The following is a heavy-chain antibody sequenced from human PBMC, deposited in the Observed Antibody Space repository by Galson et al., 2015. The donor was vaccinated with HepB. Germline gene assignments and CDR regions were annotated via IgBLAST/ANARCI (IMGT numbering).Heavy chain of an antibody. Sequence: SLRLSCAASGFTFSSYAMHWVRQAPGKGLERVAVISYDGSNKYYADSVKGRFTISRDNSKNTLYLQMNSLRAEDTAVYYCARDAKYYYDSSGYRPVEGSGPFFDYWGQGTLVTVSS. CDR3: ARDAKYYYDSSGYRPVEGSGPFFDY. D-gene: IGHD3-22*01. CDR2: ISYDGSNK. CDR1: GFTFSSYA. V-gene: IGHV3-30*04. J-gene: IGHJ4*02.